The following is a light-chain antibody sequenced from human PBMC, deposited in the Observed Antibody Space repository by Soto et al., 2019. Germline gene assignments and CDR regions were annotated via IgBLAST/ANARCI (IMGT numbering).Light chain of an antibody. CDR1: QSVSSN. J-gene: IGKJ5*01. V-gene: IGKV3D-15*01. CDR3: QQYNNWPPGDIT. Sequence: EIVLTQSPATLSVSPGERATLSCGASQSVSSNLAWYQQKPGQAPRLLIYGASTRATGIPARFSGSGSGTEFTLTISSLQSEDFAVYYCQQYNNWPPGDITFGQGTRLEI. CDR2: GAS.